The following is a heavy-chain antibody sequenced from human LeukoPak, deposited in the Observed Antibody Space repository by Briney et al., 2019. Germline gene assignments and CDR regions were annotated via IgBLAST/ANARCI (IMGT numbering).Heavy chain of an antibody. J-gene: IGHJ5*02. V-gene: IGHV1-69*04. CDR2: IIPILGIA. D-gene: IGHD2-2*01. CDR1: GGTFSSYA. Sequence: GASVKVSCKASGGTFSSYAISWVRQAPGQGLEWMGRIIPILGIANYAQEFQGRVTITADKSTSTAYMELSSLRSEDTAVYYCARAGGLGYCSSTSCLPIDPWGQGTLVTVSS. CDR3: ARAGGLGYCSSTSCLPIDP.